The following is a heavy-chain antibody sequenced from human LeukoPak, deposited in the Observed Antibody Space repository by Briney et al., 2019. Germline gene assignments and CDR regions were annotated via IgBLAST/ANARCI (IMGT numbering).Heavy chain of an antibody. Sequence: PSETLSLTCTVSGGAISGYYWNWIRLPPGKGLEYIHHSGSTDYSPFLRSRVTISVDTSKNQFSLNLRSVTAADTALYYCARLYGGNVESYYFDSWGQGTLVTVSS. CDR3: ARLYGGNVESYYFDS. D-gene: IGHD4-23*01. J-gene: IGHJ4*02. CDR2: IHHSGST. CDR1: GGAISGYY. V-gene: IGHV4-59*08.